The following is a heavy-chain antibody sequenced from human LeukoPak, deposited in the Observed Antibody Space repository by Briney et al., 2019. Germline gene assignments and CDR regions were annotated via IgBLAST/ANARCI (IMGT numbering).Heavy chain of an antibody. Sequence: GGSLRLSCAASGFTFSSYAMSWVRQAPGKGLEWVSGISNSGSGTYYADPVKGRFTISRDISKDTLFLQRNSLRAEDTAVYYCAKCGYWNDALYYYGMDVWGQGTTVTVSS. CDR1: GFTFSSYA. V-gene: IGHV3-23*01. D-gene: IGHD1-1*01. CDR3: AKCGYWNDALYYYGMDV. J-gene: IGHJ6*02. CDR2: ISNSGSGT.